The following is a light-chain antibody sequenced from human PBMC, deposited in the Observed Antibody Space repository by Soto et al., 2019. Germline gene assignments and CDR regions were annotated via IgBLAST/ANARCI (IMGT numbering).Light chain of an antibody. CDR1: QSISSY. V-gene: IGKV1-39*01. J-gene: IGKJ5*01. CDR2: AAS. CDR3: QKSYSTPIN. Sequence: IQMTQSPSSVSASVGDRFTITCRASQSISSYLNWYQQKPGKAPKLLIYAASSLQSGVPSRLSGSGSGTDFTLTISSLQPEDFATYYCQKSYSTPINFGQGTRLEIK.